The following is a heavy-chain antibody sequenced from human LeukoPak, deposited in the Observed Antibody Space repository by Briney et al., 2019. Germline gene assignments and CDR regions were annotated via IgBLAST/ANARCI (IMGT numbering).Heavy chain of an antibody. D-gene: IGHD2-8*02. Sequence: GGSLRLSCAASGFTFSNYWMGWVRQARAKGQEWVGIINQYGREIHYLDSVKYRFTISRDNAKNSLFLQMNSLRVEDTAVYYCAGDYTGTFDYWGQGTLVTVSS. V-gene: IGHV3-7*01. CDR1: GFTFSNYW. CDR3: AGDYTGTFDY. J-gene: IGHJ4*02. CDR2: INQYGREI.